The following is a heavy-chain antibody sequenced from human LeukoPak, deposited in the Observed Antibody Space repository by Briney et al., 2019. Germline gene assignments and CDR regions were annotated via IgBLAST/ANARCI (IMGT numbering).Heavy chain of an antibody. V-gene: IGHV3-15*01. CDR1: GFTFSDYY. CDR2: LKSKTDGWTT. Sequence: GGSLRLSCAASGFTFSDYYMSWVRQAPGKGLEWVGRLKSKTDGWTTDYAPPVKGRFTISRDNSKNTLYLQMNSLKTEDTAVYYCTTVRVNDYVWGSYRYSYFDYWGQGTLVTVSS. J-gene: IGHJ4*02. CDR3: TTVRVNDYVWGSYRYSYFDY. D-gene: IGHD3-16*02.